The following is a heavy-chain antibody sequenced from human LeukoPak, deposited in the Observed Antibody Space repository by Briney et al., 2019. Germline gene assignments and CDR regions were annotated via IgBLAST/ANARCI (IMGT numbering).Heavy chain of an antibody. CDR2: INAYNGNT. D-gene: IGHD3-10*01. CDR3: ARDRDWFDP. V-gene: IGHV1-18*01. CDR1: GGTFSSYA. J-gene: IGHJ5*02. Sequence: ASVKVSCKASGGTFSSYAFSWVRQAPGQGLEWMGWINAYNGNTNYAQKLQGRVTMTTDTSTSTAYMELRSLRSDDTAVYYCARDRDWFDPWGQGTLVTVSS.